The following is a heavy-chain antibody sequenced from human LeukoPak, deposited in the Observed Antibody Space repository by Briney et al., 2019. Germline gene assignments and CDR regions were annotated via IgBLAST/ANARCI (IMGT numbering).Heavy chain of an antibody. CDR3: ARDRGYSSGWPFDY. V-gene: IGHV3-53*01. J-gene: IGHJ4*02. D-gene: IGHD6-19*01. Sequence: PGGSLRLSCAASAFSLNAYNMNWVRQAPGKGLEWVSVIYSGGSTYYADSVKGRFTISRDNSKNTLYLQMNSLRAEDTAVYYCARDRGYSSGWPFDYWGQGTLVTVSS. CDR1: AFSLNAYN. CDR2: IYSGGST.